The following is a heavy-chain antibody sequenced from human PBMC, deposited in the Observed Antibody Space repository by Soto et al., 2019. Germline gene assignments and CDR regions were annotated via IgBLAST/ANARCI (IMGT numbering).Heavy chain of an antibody. CDR1: GFTFSSYG. D-gene: IGHD3-3*01. V-gene: IGHV3-33*01. Sequence: GGSLRLSSAASGFTFSSYGMHWVRQAPGKGLEWVAVIWYDGSNKYYADSVKGRFTISRDNSKNTLYLQMNSLRAEDTAVYYWATTIFGGVKSPRRPITYFDYWGQGTLVTVS. CDR2: IWYDGSNK. CDR3: ATTIFGGVKSPRRPITYFDY. J-gene: IGHJ4*02.